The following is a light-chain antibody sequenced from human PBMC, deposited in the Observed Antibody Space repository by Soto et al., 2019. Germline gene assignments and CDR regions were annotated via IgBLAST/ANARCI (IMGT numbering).Light chain of an antibody. V-gene: IGLV3-21*04. CDR1: NIGSKS. CDR2: YET. CDR3: HVWDSDRDHPV. Sequence: SYELTQPPSVSVAPGKTARITCGGNNIGSKSVHWYQQKSGQAPVLVIYYETDRPSGIPERFSGSNYGNTATLTISSVEAGDEADYYCHVWDSDRDHPVFGGGTQLTVL. J-gene: IGLJ2*01.